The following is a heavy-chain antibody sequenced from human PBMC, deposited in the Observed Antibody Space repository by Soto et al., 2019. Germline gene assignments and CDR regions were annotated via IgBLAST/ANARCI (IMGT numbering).Heavy chain of an antibody. J-gene: IGHJ6*02. CDR3: ARVRYFDWLLTRGPDGMDV. CDR2: IYYSGST. V-gene: IGHV4-61*08. CDR1: GGSISSGGYY. Sequence: PSETLSLTCTVSGGSISSGGYYWSWIRQHPGKGLEWIGYIYYSGSTNYNPSLKSRVTISVDTSKNQFSLKLSSVTAADTAVYYCARVRYFDWLLTRGPDGMDVWGQGTTVTVSS. D-gene: IGHD3-9*01.